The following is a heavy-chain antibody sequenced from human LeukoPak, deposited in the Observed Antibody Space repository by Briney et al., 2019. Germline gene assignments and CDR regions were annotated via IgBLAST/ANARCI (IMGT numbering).Heavy chain of an antibody. V-gene: IGHV1-2*02. CDR1: GYTFTGYY. CDR2: INPNSGGT. J-gene: IGHJ4*02. CDR3: ARDYDGIIAVAGIPSY. Sequence: ASVKVSCKASGYTFTGYYMHWVRQAPGQGLEWMGWINPNSGGTNYAQKFQGRVTMTRDTSISTAYMELSRPRSDDTAVYYCARDYDGIIAVAGIPSYWGQGTLVTVSS. D-gene: IGHD6-19*01.